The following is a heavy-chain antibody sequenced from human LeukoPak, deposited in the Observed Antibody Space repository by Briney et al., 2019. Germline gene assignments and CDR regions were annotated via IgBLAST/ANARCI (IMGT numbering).Heavy chain of an antibody. CDR3: ARYCSGHTCYSGIDY. J-gene: IGHJ4*02. V-gene: IGHV3-23*01. CDR2: IRGSGDTSGDST. Sequence: GGSLRLSCAASGFTFSNYVMTWVRLTPEKRLEWVSTIRGSGDTSGDSTYYAESVKGGFTISRDNSKNTLYLQMNSLRAEDTAIYYCARYCSGHTCYSGIDYWGQGTLVSVSP. CDR1: GFTFSNYV. D-gene: IGHD2-15*01.